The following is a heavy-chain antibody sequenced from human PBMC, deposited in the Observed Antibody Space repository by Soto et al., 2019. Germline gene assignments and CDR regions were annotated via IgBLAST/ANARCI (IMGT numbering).Heavy chain of an antibody. J-gene: IGHJ4*02. Sequence: QVQLVESGGGVVQPGRSLRLSCAASGFPFTTYGMHWVREGPGKGLEWVAVISYDGSNTYYADSVKSRFTISRDNSKNTLYLQMNSLRPEDTALYYCVGGQYDFDYRGQGTLVTVSS. CDR1: GFPFTTYG. CDR3: VGGQYDFDY. D-gene: IGHD3-10*01. CDR2: ISYDGSNT. V-gene: IGHV3-30*03.